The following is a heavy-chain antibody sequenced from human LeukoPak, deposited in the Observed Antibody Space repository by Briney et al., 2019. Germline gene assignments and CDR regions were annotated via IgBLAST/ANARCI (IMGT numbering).Heavy chain of an antibody. Sequence: GGSLRLSCAASGFTFSSYWVTWVRQAPGKGLEWVANIKQGRAVKYNEDSVKGRFTISRDNAKNSLYLQMNSLRAEDTAVYYCARETYYKMDVWGQGTTVTVSS. CDR3: ARETYYKMDV. CDR1: GFTFSSYW. CDR2: IKQGRAVK. J-gene: IGHJ6*02. D-gene: IGHD2-21*01. V-gene: IGHV3-7*01.